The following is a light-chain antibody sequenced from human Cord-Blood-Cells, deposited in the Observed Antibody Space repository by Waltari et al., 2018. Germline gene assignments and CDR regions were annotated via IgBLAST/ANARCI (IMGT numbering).Light chain of an antibody. CDR3: QSYDSSLSLYV. CDR1: SSNIGAGYD. V-gene: IGLV1-40*01. J-gene: IGLJ1*01. CDR2: GNG. Sequence: QSVLTQPPSVSGAPGQRVTISCTGSSSNIGAGYDVHWYQQLPGTAPKLLIYGNGNGPSGVPDRFSGSKSGTSASLAITGLQAEDEADYYCQSYDSSLSLYVFGTGTKVTVL.